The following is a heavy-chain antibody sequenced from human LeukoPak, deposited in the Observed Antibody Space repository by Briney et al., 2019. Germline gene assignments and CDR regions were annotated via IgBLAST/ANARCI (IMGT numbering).Heavy chain of an antibody. CDR2: IKQDGSEK. CDR1: GFTFSSYW. Sequence: GGSLRLSCAASGFTFSSYWMSWVRQAPGKGLEWVANIKQDGSEKYYVDSVKGRFTISRDNAKNSLYLQMNSLRAEDTAVYYCARVGGYYYDSRGYYWGAFDIWGQGTMVTVSS. D-gene: IGHD3-22*01. J-gene: IGHJ3*02. CDR3: ARVGGYYYDSRGYYWGAFDI. V-gene: IGHV3-7*01.